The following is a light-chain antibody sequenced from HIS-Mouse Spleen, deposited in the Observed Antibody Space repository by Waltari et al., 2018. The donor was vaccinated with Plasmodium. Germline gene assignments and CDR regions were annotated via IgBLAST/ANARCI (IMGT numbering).Light chain of an antibody. CDR2: EGS. Sequence: SALTQPASVSGSPGQSITISCTGTSSDVGSYTLVSWYQQHPGKAPKLMIYEGSKRPSGVSNRFSGSKSGNTASLTISGLQAEDEADYYCCSYAGSSTFVFGGGTKLTVL. J-gene: IGLJ3*02. CDR3: CSYAGSSTFV. V-gene: IGLV2-23*03. CDR1: SSDVGSYTL.